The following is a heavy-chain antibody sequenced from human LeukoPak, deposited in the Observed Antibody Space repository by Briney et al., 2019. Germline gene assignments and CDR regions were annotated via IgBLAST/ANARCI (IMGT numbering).Heavy chain of an antibody. CDR3: ARHPAYYSNYNFDY. J-gene: IGHJ4*02. CDR1: GGSISSSSYY. CDR2: IDYSGST. Sequence: SETLSLSCTVSGGSISSSSYYWGWISHPPGLGLVSIGSIDYSGSTYYNPSLKSRVTISVDTSKNQFSLKLSSVTAADTAVYYCARHPAYYSNYNFDYWGQGTLVTVSS. V-gene: IGHV4-39*01. D-gene: IGHD4-11*01.